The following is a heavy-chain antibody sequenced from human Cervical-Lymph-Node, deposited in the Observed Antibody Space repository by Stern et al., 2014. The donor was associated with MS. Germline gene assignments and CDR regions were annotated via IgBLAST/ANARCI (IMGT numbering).Heavy chain of an antibody. V-gene: IGHV3-74*02. Sequence: EDQLVESGGGLVQPGGSLTLSCVASGFSIRSYWMHLVRHGPGRGLELVGRINRDGTSQDHAVTGRGRFTISRDNARNTLYLQMHSLRAEDAAVYYCSKDTYGPEDFWGQGTSVTVSS. CDR2: INRDGTSQ. CDR3: SKDTYGPEDF. J-gene: IGHJ4*02. D-gene: IGHD3-10*01. CDR1: GFSIRSYW.